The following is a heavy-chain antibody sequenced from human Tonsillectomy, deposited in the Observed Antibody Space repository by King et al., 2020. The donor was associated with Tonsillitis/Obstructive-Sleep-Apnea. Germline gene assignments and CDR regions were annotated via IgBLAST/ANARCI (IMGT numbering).Heavy chain of an antibody. Sequence: VQLVESGGGLVQPGGSLRLSFAASGLTFSNYAMSWVRQAPGKGLAWVSIISGSATSTCYADSVKGRFTISRDNSKNTLYLQMNTLRAEDTAVYYCAKASGIVVGPRYYYYMDVWGKGTTVTVSS. CDR2: ISGSATST. J-gene: IGHJ6*03. V-gene: IGHV3-23*04. CDR1: GLTFSNYA. D-gene: IGHD2-2*01. CDR3: AKASGIVVGPRYYYYMDV.